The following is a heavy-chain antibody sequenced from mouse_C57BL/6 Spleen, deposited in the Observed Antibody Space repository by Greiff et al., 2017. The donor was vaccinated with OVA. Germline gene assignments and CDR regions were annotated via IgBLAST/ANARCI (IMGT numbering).Heavy chain of an antibody. CDR2: IYPGSGST. Sequence: QVQLKQSGAELVKPGASVKMSCKASGYTFTSYWITWVKQRPGQGLEWIGDIYPGSGSTNYNEKFKSKATLTVDTSSSTAYMQLSSLTSEDSAVYYCARELFYYAMDYWGQGTSVTVSS. V-gene: IGHV1-55*01. J-gene: IGHJ4*01. CDR3: ARELFYYAMDY. CDR1: GYTFTSYW.